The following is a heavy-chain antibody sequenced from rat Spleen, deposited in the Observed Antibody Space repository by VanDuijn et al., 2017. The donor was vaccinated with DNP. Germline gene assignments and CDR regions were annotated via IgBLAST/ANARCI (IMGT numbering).Heavy chain of an antibody. CDR2: ISYNGGTP. J-gene: IGHJ2*01. Sequence: EVQLVETGGGLVQPGRSLKLSCVASGFTFSSYWMYWIRQAPAKGLEWVATISYNGGTPYYRASVKGRFTISRDNAQSTLYLQMDSLRTEDTATYYCASNPHIRTAAPFDYWGQGVMVTVSS. V-gene: IGHV5-58*01. D-gene: IGHD3-8*01. CDR3: ASNPHIRTAAPFDY. CDR1: GFTFSSYW.